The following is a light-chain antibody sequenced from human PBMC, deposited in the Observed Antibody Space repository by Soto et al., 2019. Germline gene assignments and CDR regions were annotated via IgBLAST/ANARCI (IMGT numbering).Light chain of an antibody. Sequence: QSVLTQPPSASGTPGQRVTISCSGSSSNIGSNTVNWYQQLPGTAPKLLIYSNKQRPSGVPDQFSGSKSGTSASLAISGRQSEDEADFYCAAWDDSLNVPVYVFGTGTKVTVL. CDR2: SNK. CDR1: SSNIGSNT. V-gene: IGLV1-44*01. J-gene: IGLJ1*01. CDR3: AAWDDSLNVPVYV.